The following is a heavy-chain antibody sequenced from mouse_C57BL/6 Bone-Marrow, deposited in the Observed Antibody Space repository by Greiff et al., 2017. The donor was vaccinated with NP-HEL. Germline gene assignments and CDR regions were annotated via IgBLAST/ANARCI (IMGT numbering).Heavy chain of an antibody. CDR3: ARSAVVAFYWYFDV. V-gene: IGHV1-64*01. J-gene: IGHJ1*03. D-gene: IGHD1-1*01. CDR2: IHPNSGST. Sequence: QVHVKQPGAELVKPGASVKLSCKASGYTFTSYWMHWVKQRPGQGLEWIGMIHPNSGSTNYNEKFKSKATLTVDKSSSTAYMQLSSLTSEDSAVYYCARSAVVAFYWYFDVWGTGTTVTVSS. CDR1: GYTFTSYW.